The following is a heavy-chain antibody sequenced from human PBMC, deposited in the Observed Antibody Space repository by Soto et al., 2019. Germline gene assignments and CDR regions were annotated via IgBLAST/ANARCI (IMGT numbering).Heavy chain of an antibody. J-gene: IGHJ5*02. D-gene: IGHD6-13*01. CDR1: GGSISSGGYY. CDR2: IYYSGST. Sequence: PSETLSLTGTVSGGSISSGGYYWSWIRQHPGKGLEWIGYIYYSGSTYYNPSLKSRVTISVDTSKNQFSLKLSSVTAADTAVYYCARLGGAAAGTRWFDPWGQGTLVTVSS. CDR3: ARLGGAAAGTRWFDP. V-gene: IGHV4-31*03.